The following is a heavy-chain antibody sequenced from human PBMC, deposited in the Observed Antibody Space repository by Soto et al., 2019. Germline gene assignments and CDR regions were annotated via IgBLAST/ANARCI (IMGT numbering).Heavy chain of an antibody. CDR2: IYYSGST. CDR3: ASIYDSSGYYYGNNWFDP. CDR1: GGSISSGDYY. Sequence: QVQLQESGPGLVKPSQTLSLTCTVSGGSISSGDYYWSWIRQHPGKGLEWIGYIYYSGSTYYNPSLKSRVTRSVAPXXXKXXLKRSSVTAADTAVYYCASIYDSSGYYYGNNWFDPWGQGTLVTVSS. V-gene: IGHV4-31*03. D-gene: IGHD3-22*01. J-gene: IGHJ5*02.